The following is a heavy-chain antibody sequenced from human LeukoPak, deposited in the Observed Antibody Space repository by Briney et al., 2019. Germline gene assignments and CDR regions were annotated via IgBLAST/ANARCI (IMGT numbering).Heavy chain of an antibody. Sequence: GGSLRLSCAASGFTFRNASMSWVRQAPGKGLEWVGRIKSKTDGGTTDYAAPVKGRFTISRDDSKNTLYLQMNSLTTEDTAVYFCAHRDTSMVRVDYWGQGTLVTVSS. CDR2: IKSKTDGGTT. V-gene: IGHV3-15*01. D-gene: IGHD5-18*01. J-gene: IGHJ4*02. CDR3: AHRDTSMVRVDY. CDR1: GFTFRNAS.